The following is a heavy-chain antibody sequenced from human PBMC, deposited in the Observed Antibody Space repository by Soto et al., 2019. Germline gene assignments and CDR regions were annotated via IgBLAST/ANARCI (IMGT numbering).Heavy chain of an antibody. D-gene: IGHD2-2*01. V-gene: IGHV5-51*01. CDR2: IYPGDSDT. CDR3: ARHLVPAAKHYYYYYGMDV. J-gene: IGHJ6*02. CDR1: GYSFTSYW. Sequence: RGESLKISCKGSGYSFTSYWIGWVRQMPGKGLEWMGIIYPGDSDTRYSPSFQGQVTISADKSISTAYLQWSSLKASDTAMYYCARHLVPAAKHYYYYYGMDVWGQGTTVTVSS.